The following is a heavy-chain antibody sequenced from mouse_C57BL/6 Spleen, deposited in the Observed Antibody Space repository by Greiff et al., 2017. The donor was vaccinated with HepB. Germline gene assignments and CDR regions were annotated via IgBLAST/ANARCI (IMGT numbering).Heavy chain of an antibody. CDR1: GYTFTDYY. V-gene: IGHV1-26*01. CDR2: INPNNGGT. Sequence: EVQLQQSGPELVKPGASVKISCKASGYTFTDYYMNWVKQSHGKSLEWIGDINPNNGGTSYNQKFKGKATLTVDKSSSTAYMELRSLTSEDSAVYYCARRYYGSLFDYWGQGTTLTVSS. J-gene: IGHJ2*01. D-gene: IGHD1-1*01. CDR3: ARRYYGSLFDY.